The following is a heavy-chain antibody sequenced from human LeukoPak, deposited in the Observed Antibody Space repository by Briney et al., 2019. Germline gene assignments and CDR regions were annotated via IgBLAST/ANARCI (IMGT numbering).Heavy chain of an antibody. CDR3: ARDLPAAVD. Sequence: GGSLRLSCAASGFSFSGYSMSWVRQAPGKGLGWVSFISRDSSDIYHADSVRGRFTISRDNAKNSLYLQMNSLRADDTAVYYCARDLPAAVDWGQGTLVTVSS. J-gene: IGHJ4*02. CDR1: GFSFSGYS. CDR2: ISRDSSDI. V-gene: IGHV3-21*01. D-gene: IGHD2-2*01.